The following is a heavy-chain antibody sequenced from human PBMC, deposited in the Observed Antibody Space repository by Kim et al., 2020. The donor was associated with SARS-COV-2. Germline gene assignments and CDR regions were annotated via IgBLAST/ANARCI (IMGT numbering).Heavy chain of an antibody. D-gene: IGHD1-7*01. CDR1: GYTLTELS. CDR3: ATEIRYNWNLKLGGWFDP. Sequence: ASVKVSCKVSGYTLTELSMHWVRQAPGKGLEWMGGFDPEDGETIYAQKFQGRVTMTEDTSTDTAYMELSSLRSEDTAVYYCATEIRYNWNLKLGGWFDPWGQGTLVTVSS. J-gene: IGHJ5*02. V-gene: IGHV1-24*01. CDR2: FDPEDGET.